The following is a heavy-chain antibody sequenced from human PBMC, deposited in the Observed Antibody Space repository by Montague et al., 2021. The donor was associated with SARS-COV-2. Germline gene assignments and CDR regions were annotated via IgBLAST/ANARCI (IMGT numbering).Heavy chain of an antibody. CDR3: ARGSYSSSWYGPKYYFDY. J-gene: IGHJ4*02. CDR2: INHSGST. CDR1: GGSFSGYY. D-gene: IGHD6-13*01. V-gene: IGHV4-34*01. Sequence: SETLCLTCAGYGGSFSGYYWSWIRQPPGKGLEWIGEINHSGSTNYNPSLKSRVTISVDTSKNQFSLKLSSVTAAATAVYYCARGSYSSSWYGPKYYFDYWGQGTLVTVSS.